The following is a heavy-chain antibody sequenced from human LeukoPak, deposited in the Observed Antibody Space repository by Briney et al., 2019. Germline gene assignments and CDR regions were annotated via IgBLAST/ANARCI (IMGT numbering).Heavy chain of an antibody. CDR1: GFTFNNYA. D-gene: IGHD1-1*01. CDR3: SKDPVQDGNGLYWFDP. CDR2: ISGSGAKT. J-gene: IGHJ5*02. V-gene: IGHV3-23*01. Sequence: PWGSLTLSCAASGFTFNNYAVSWVRQAPGKGLEWVSGISGSGAKTYYADSVKGRFTISRDNSRNTFYIQMTSLRVEDTAVYYCSKDPVQDGNGLYWFDPWGQGTVVTVSS.